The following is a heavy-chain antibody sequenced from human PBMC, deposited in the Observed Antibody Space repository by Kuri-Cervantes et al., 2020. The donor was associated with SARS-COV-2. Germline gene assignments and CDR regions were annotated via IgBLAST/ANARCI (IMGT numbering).Heavy chain of an antibody. V-gene: IGHV3-23*01. D-gene: IGHD3-22*01. CDR2: ISGSGGST. CDR3: AKDHQYYYDSSGYYYFGY. CDR1: GFTFSSYA. Sequence: GGSLRLSCAASGFTFSSYAMSWVRQAPGKGLEWVSAISGSGGSTYYADSVKGRLTISRDNSKNTLYLQMNSLRAEDTAVYYCAKDHQYYYDSSGYYYFGYWGQGTLVTVSS. J-gene: IGHJ4*02.